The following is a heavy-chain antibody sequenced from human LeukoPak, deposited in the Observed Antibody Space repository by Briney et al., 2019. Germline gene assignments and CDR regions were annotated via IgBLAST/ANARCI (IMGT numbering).Heavy chain of an antibody. CDR2: IYYSGST. CDR1: GFTFSSYSMN. V-gene: IGHV4-39*01. D-gene: IGHD3-10*01. CDR3: ARNLLEDYYYGMDV. J-gene: IGHJ6*02. Sequence: PGGSLRLSCAASGFTFSSYSMNWVRQPPGKGLEWIGSIYYSGSTYYNPSLKSRVTISIDTSKNQFSLKLSSVTAADTAVYYCARNLLEDYYYGMDVWGQGTTVTVSS.